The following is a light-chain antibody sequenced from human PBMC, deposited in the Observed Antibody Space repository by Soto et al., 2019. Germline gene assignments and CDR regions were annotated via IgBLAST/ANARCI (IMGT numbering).Light chain of an antibody. J-gene: IGKJ1*01. Sequence: SLSPCTVSLTKGERATLSCRASQRVSNNYLAWYQQKPGQAPRLLIYGASNRATGIPDRFSGSGSGTDFTLTISILEPDDFAVYSRLPECLPSPFAQRAKV. CDR2: GAS. CDR3: LPECLPSP. CDR1: QRVSNNY. V-gene: IGKV3-20*01.